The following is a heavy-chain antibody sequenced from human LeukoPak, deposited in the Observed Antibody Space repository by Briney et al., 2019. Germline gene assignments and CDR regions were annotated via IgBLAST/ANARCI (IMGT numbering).Heavy chain of an antibody. CDR1: GYTFTGYY. D-gene: IGHD3-9*01. Sequence: ASVKVSCKASGYTFTGYYMHWVRQAPGQGLEWMGWINPNSGGTNYAQKFQGRVTMTRDTSISTAYMELSRLRSDDTAVYYCARPEAYDILTGYPPDDAFDIWGQGTMVTVSS. V-gene: IGHV1-2*02. CDR2: INPNSGGT. J-gene: IGHJ3*02. CDR3: ARPEAYDILTGYPPDDAFDI.